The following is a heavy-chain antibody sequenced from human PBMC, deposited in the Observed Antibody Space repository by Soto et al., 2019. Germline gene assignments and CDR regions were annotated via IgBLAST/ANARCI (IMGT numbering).Heavy chain of an antibody. J-gene: IGHJ6*02. V-gene: IGHV1-69*12. Sequence: QVQLVQSGAEVKKPGSSVKVSCKASGGTFSSYAISWVRQAPGQGLEWMGGIIPIFGTANYAQKFQGRVTIPADEPPITADRDLSSLRSEDTAVYYCARRGYCSGGSCYSYYGMDVWGQGTTVTVSS. D-gene: IGHD2-15*01. CDR3: ARRGYCSGGSCYSYYGMDV. CDR2: IIPIFGTA. CDR1: GGTFSSYA.